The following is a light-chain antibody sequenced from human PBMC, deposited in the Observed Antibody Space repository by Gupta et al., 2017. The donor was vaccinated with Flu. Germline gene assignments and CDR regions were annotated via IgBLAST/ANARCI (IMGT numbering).Light chain of an antibody. CDR2: LGS. V-gene: IGKV2-28*01. CDR1: QSILHSNGYNY. Sequence: DIVMTQSPLSLPVTPGETASISCRSSQSILHSNGYNYLDWYLQKPGQSPQLLIYLGSNRASGVPDRFSGSGSGTDFTLKISRVEAEDVGVYYCMQALQTPPAYTFGQGTKLEIK. CDR3: MQALQTPPAYT. J-gene: IGKJ2*01.